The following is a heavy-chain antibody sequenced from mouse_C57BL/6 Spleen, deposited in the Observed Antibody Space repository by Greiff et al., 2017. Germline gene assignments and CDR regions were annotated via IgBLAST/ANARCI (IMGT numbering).Heavy chain of an antibody. D-gene: IGHD3-2*02. J-gene: IGHJ2*01. CDR3: ARNSGSPFDY. Sequence: EVQLVESGGGLVKPGGSLKLSCAASGFTFSDYGMHWVRQAPEKGLEWVAYISSGSSTIYYADTVKGRCTISRDNAKNTLFLQMTSLRSEDTAMYYCARNSGSPFDYWGQGTTLTVSS. V-gene: IGHV5-17*01. CDR2: ISSGSSTI. CDR1: GFTFSDYG.